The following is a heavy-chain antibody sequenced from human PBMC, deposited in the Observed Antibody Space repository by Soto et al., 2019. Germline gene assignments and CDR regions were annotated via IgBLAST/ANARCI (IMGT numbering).Heavy chain of an antibody. CDR1: GASISNAY. CDR3: ARDNIVSKGYGMDV. CDR2: IHSSGTF. V-gene: IGHV4-4*07. J-gene: IGHJ6*02. D-gene: IGHD5-12*01. Sequence: SETLSLTCTVSGASISNAYWSWIRQAAGKRLEWIGRIHSSGTFNYNPSLKSRVSISGDTSKNQISLKLSSVTAADTAVYYCARDNIVSKGYGMDVWGQGTTVTVSS.